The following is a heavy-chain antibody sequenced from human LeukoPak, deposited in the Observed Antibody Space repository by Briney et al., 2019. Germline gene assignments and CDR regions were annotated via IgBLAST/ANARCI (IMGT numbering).Heavy chain of an antibody. D-gene: IGHD3-10*01. CDR2: ISAYNGNT. CDR3: ARDTLWFGDHRYYFDY. Sequence: EASVKVSCKASGYTFTGYYMHWVRQAPGQGLEWMGWISAYNGNTNYAQKLQGRVTMTTDTSTSTAYMELRSLRSDDTAVYYCARDTLWFGDHRYYFDYWGQGTLVTVSS. V-gene: IGHV1-18*04. CDR1: GYTFTGYY. J-gene: IGHJ4*02.